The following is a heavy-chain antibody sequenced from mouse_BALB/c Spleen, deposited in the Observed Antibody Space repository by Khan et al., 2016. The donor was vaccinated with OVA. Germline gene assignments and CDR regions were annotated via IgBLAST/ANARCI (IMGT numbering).Heavy chain of an antibody. V-gene: IGHV14-3*02. CDR1: GLNFKDSY. Sequence: EVQLQESGAELVKSGATVKMSCTASGLNFKDSYMHWLKQWPEQGLEWIGMIDPPNGNTNYDPKFQGKATITADSSSNIAFLQISSLTSEDTAVYYYARMTRKWGQGTTLTVSS. CDR3: ARMTRK. J-gene: IGHJ2*01. CDR2: IDPPNGNT.